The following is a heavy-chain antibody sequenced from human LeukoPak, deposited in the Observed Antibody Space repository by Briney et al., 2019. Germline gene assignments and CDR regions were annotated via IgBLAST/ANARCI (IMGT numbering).Heavy chain of an antibody. CDR2: INHSGST. CDR3: ARGGAYYYDSSGYRRSYYYYYYMDV. V-gene: IGHV4-34*01. CDR1: GGSFSGYY. D-gene: IGHD3-22*01. J-gene: IGHJ6*03. Sequence: SETLSLTCAVYGGSFSGYYWSWIRQPPGKGLEWIGEINHSGSTNYNPSLKSRVTISVDTSKNQFSLKLSSVTAADTAAYYCARGGAYYYDSSGYRRSYYYYYYMDVWGKGTTVTVSS.